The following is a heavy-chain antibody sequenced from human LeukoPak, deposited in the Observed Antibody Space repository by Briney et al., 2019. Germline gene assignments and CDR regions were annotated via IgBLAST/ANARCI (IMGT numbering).Heavy chain of an antibody. CDR1: GYTFTSYY. J-gene: IGHJ4*02. D-gene: IGHD6-19*01. V-gene: IGHV1-46*01. Sequence: ASVKVSCKASGYTFTSYYMHWVRQAPGQGLEWMGIINPSGGSTSYAQRFQGRVTMTRDMSTSTVYMELSSLRSEDTAVYYCARVGAVAGTHFDYWGQGTLVTVSS. CDR3: ARVGAVAGTHFDY. CDR2: INPSGGST.